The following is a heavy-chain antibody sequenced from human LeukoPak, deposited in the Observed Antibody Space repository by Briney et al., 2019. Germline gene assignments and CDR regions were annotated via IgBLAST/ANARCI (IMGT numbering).Heavy chain of an antibody. Sequence: PGGSLRLSCAASGFTFSSYSMNWVRQAPGKGLEWVSSISSSSSYIYYADSVKGRFTSSRDNAKNSLYLQMDSLRAEDTAVYYCARDSHVLRYFDHPPGAFDIWGQGTMVTVSS. CDR3: ARDSHVLRYFDHPPGAFDI. CDR2: ISSSSSYI. CDR1: GFTFSSYS. J-gene: IGHJ3*02. V-gene: IGHV3-21*01. D-gene: IGHD3-9*01.